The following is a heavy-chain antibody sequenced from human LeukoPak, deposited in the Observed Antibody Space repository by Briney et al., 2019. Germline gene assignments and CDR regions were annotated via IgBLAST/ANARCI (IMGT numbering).Heavy chain of an antibody. J-gene: IGHJ3*02. CDR3: ARTLRRGADAFDI. D-gene: IGHD1-26*01. Sequence: GGSLRLSCAASGFTFSSYSMNWVRQAPGKGLEWVSSISSSSSYIYYADSVKGRFTISRDNAKNSLYLQMNSLRAEDTAVYYRARTLRRGADAFDIWGQGTMVTVSS. CDR2: ISSSSSYI. V-gene: IGHV3-21*01. CDR1: GFTFSSYS.